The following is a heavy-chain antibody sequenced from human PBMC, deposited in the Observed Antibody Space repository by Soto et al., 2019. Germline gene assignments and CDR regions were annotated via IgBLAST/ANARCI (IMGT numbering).Heavy chain of an antibody. J-gene: IGHJ4*02. CDR1: GASFYSYT. CDR2: IVPVFGTP. V-gene: IGHV1-69*01. CDR3: ARDRWVTARMPWASGD. Sequence: QVQLVQSGAEVKKPGSSVTVSCKASGASFYSYTINWVRQAPGQGLEWMGGIVPVFGTPTYSQKFQGRVTITADEPTSTAYMELSSLRSEDTAVYYCARDRWVTARMPWASGDWGQGTLVTVSS. D-gene: IGHD2-21*02.